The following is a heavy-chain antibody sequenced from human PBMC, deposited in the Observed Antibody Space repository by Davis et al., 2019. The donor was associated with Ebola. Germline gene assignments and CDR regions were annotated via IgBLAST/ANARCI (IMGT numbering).Heavy chain of an antibody. Sequence: GESLKISCAASGFIFSNHGFHWVRQAPGKGLEWVAAISFDGSDAYYPDSMKGRFTISRDNSKNTLYLQMNSLSADDTAVYYCATSGFCVSSSGIDYRGQGTLVTVSS. CDR3: ATSGFCVSSSGIDY. CDR2: ISFDGSDA. D-gene: IGHD6-19*01. V-gene: IGHV3-30*03. CDR1: GFIFSNHG. J-gene: IGHJ4*02.